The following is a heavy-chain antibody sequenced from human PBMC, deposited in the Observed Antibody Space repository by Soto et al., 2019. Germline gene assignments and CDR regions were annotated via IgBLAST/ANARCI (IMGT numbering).Heavy chain of an antibody. J-gene: IGHJ6*02. CDR1: GFTFSSYA. CDR3: AKARNGYCSSTSCYEGYYYYYGMDV. Sequence: GGSLRLSCAASGFTFSSYAMSWVRQAPGKGLEWVSAISGSSGSTYYADSVKGRFTISRDNSKNTLYLQMNSLRAEDTAVYYCAKARNGYCSSTSCYEGYYYYYGMDVWGQGTTVTVSS. D-gene: IGHD2-2*01. CDR2: ISGSSGST. V-gene: IGHV3-23*01.